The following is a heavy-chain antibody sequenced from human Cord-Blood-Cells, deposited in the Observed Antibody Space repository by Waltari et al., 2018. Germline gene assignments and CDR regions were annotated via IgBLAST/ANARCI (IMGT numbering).Heavy chain of an antibody. Sequence: QVQLVQSGAEVKKPGASVKVSCKATGYTCTGYHTQWARQAPGQGLEWMRWINPNSGGTNYAQKFQGRVTMTRDTSISTAYMELSRLRSDDTAVYYCAREGGSGSYNWFDPWGQGTLVTVSS. CDR3: AREGGSGSYNWFDP. CDR1: GYTCTGYH. D-gene: IGHD1-26*01. V-gene: IGHV1-2*02. J-gene: IGHJ5*02. CDR2: INPNSGGT.